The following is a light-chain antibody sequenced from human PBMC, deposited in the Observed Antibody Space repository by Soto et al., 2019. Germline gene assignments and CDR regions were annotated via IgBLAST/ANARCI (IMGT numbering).Light chain of an antibody. J-gene: IGKJ3*01. CDR3: QKYDGVPQ. Sequence: DIQMTQSPSSLSASVGDTVTLTCQASQDITNHLNWYQHKPGKAPNLLIYDASHLETGVPSRFTGSGSGTYFTLTISSLQSEDIATYYCQKYDGVPQFGPGTRVDF. V-gene: IGKV1-33*01. CDR2: DAS. CDR1: QDITNH.